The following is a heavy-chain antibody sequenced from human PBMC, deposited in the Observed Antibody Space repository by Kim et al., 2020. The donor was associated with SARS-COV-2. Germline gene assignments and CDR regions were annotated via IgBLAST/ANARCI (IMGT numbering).Heavy chain of an antibody. V-gene: IGHV1-18*01. Sequence: ASVKVSCKASGYTFTSYGISWVRQAPGQGLEWMGWISAYNGNTNYAQKLQGRVTMTTDTSTSTAYMELRSLRSDDTAVYYCARVKQWLVKRAGGKFDYWGQGTLVTVSS. D-gene: IGHD6-19*01. CDR3: ARVKQWLVKRAGGKFDY. CDR1: GYTFTSYG. CDR2: ISAYNGNT. J-gene: IGHJ4*02.